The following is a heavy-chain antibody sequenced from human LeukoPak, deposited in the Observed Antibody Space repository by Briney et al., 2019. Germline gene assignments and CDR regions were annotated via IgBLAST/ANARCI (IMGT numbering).Heavy chain of an antibody. CDR2: IIPIFGTA. D-gene: IGHD6-13*01. Sequence: GASVKVSCKASGGTFSSYAISWVRQAPGQGLEWMGGIIPIFGTANYAQKFQGRVTITADESTSTAYMELSSLRSEDTAVYYCAREREGYSSSWYSYWGQGPLATVSS. V-gene: IGHV1-69*13. CDR1: GGTFSSYA. J-gene: IGHJ4*02. CDR3: AREREGYSSSWYSY.